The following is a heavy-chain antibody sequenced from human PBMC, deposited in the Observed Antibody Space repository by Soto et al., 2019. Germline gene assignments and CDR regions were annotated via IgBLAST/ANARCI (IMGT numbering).Heavy chain of an antibody. CDR2: ISAYNGNT. Sequence: QVRLVLSGNELKKPGASMKVPCKASGSAFSDHGFCWVRQAPGQGLEWIGWISAYNGNTNYAQKFQGRVTVTTDAATATAYMEVRSLTSDDTAVYYCASDHGYSSAFFDSWTQGTLITVSS. CDR1: GSAFSDHG. D-gene: IGHD6-19*01. J-gene: IGHJ4*02. V-gene: IGHV1-18*01. CDR3: ASDHGYSSAFFDS.